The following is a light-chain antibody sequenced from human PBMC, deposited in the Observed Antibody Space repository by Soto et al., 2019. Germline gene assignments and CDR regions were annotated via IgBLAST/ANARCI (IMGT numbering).Light chain of an antibody. Sequence: QAVVTQEPSVTVSPGGTVTLTCDSSTGDVTGGHFPYWSQQKPGQAPRTLIYNATRKQSWTPARFSGSLLGGRAALTLSGEQPEAEAEYYCLISFSPIRVFGGGTKLTFL. J-gene: IGLJ3*02. CDR2: NAT. CDR3: LISFSPIRV. V-gene: IGLV7-46*01. CDR1: TGDVTGGHF.